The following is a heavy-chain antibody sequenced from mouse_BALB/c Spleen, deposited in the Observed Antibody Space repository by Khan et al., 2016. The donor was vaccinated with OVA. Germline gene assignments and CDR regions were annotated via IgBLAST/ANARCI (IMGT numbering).Heavy chain of an antibody. CDR1: GFTFTSYW. V-gene: IGHV1-7*01. D-gene: IGHD1-1*01. J-gene: IGHJ3*01. CDR3: VNHGSSSAWFTY. Sequence: QVQLQQSGAELAKPGASVKMSCKASGFTFTSYWMHWLKQRPGQGLEWIGYINPNTDYTEYNQKFKDTATLTADKSSSTAYMQLTSLTSEDSAVYYCVNHGSSSAWFTYWGRGTLVTVSA. CDR2: INPNTDYT.